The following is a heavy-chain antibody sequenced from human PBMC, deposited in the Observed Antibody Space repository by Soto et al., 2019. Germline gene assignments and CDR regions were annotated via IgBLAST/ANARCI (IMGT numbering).Heavy chain of an antibody. J-gene: IGHJ4*02. CDR2: ISAYNGNT. CDR3: ARDLMGWPPDGVDS. Sequence: QVHLVQSGAEVKMPGASVKVSCKASGFTFTSYAFTWVRQAPGQGLEWMGWISAYNGNTNYARNLRGRVTMTTDSSTSTVYMELGSLTSDDTAVYFCARDLMGWPPDGVDSWGQGTLVSVSA. V-gene: IGHV1-18*01. CDR1: GFTFTSYA. D-gene: IGHD1-26*01.